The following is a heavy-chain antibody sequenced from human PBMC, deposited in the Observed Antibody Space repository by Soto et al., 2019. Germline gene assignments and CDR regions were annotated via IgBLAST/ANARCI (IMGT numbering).Heavy chain of an antibody. Sequence: PSETLSLACTVSGGSISRYYWSWIRQPPGKGLEWIGYIYYSGSTNYNPSLKSRVTISVDTSKIQFSLKLSSVTAADTAVYYCARAYGDYVFDYWGQGTLVTVS. D-gene: IGHD4-17*01. V-gene: IGHV4-59*01. CDR2: IYYSGST. CDR1: GGSISRYY. J-gene: IGHJ4*02. CDR3: ARAYGDYVFDY.